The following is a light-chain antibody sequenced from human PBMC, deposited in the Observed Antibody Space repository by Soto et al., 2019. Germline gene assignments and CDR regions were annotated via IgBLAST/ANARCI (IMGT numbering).Light chain of an antibody. CDR1: SSDVGGYNY. J-gene: IGLJ1*01. Sequence: QSVLTQPRSVSGSPGQSVTISCTGTSSDVGGYNYVSWYQQHPGKAPKLMIYDVSKRPSGVPDRFSGSKSGNTASLTTSGLQAEDEADYHCCSYAGSYYYVFGTGTKVTVL. CDR2: DVS. V-gene: IGLV2-11*01. CDR3: CSYAGSYYYV.